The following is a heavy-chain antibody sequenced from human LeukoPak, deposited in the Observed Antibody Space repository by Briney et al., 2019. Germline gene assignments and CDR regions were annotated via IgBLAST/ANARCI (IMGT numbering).Heavy chain of an antibody. D-gene: IGHD2-21*02. J-gene: IGHJ4*02. Sequence: GESLKISCKCSGYSFSSYWIGWVRQMPGKGVEWMGMIYPGDSDTRYSPSVQGQVTSSADNSISTAYLQWSSLKASDTAMYYCARRAYCGGDCYLDYWGQGTLVTVSS. CDR2: IYPGDSDT. V-gene: IGHV5-51*01. CDR3: ARRAYCGGDCYLDY. CDR1: GYSFSSYW.